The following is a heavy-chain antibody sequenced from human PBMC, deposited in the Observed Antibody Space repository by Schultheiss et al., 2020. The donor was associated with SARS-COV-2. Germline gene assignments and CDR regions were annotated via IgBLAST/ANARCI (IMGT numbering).Heavy chain of an antibody. D-gene: IGHD7-27*01. V-gene: IGHV3-74*01. CDR3: VRESITGDRDFDC. CDR2: INSDGSST. J-gene: IGHJ4*02. CDR1: GFTFSRYA. Sequence: GGSLRLSCAASGFTFSRYAMSWVRQAPGKGLEWVSRINSDGSSTSYADSVKGRFTISRDNAKNSLYLHMNGLRDEDTAVYYCVRESITGDRDFDCWGQGTLVTVSS.